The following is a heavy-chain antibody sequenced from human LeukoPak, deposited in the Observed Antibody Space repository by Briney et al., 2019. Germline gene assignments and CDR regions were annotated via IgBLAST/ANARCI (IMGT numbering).Heavy chain of an antibody. J-gene: IGHJ4*02. Sequence: GSLRLSCAASGFTFSSYAMSWIRQPPGKGLEWIGEINHSGSTNYNPSLKSRVTISVDTSKNQFSLKLSSVTAADTAVYYCARGLPNDYWGQGTLVTVSS. CDR3: ARGLPNDY. CDR1: GFTFSSYA. V-gene: IGHV4-34*01. CDR2: INHSGST.